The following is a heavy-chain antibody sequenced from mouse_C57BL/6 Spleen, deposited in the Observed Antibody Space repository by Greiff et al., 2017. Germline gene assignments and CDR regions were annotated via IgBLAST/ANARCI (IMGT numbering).Heavy chain of an antibody. CDR3: ARELYMYYFDY. CDR2: IYPGDGDT. J-gene: IGHJ2*01. D-gene: IGHD1-1*01. Sequence: VQLVESGPELVKPGASVKISCKASGYAFSSSWMNWVKQRPGKGLEWIGRIYPGDGDTNYNGKFKGKATLTADKSSSTAYMQLSSLTSEDSAVYFCARELYMYYFDYWGQGTTITVSS. V-gene: IGHV1-82*01. CDR1: GYAFSSSW.